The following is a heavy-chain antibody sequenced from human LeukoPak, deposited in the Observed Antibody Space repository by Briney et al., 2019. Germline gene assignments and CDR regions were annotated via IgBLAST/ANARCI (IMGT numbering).Heavy chain of an antibody. J-gene: IGHJ5*02. V-gene: IGHV3-30*18. D-gene: IGHD2-15*01. CDR3: AKDPYRVVVATGNYLDP. Sequence: PGGSLRLSCAASGFTFSSYGMHWVRQAPGKGLEWVAVISHDGSNIYYGDSVKGRFSISRDNSKNTLYLQMNSLRVEGTAVYYCAKDPYRVVVATGNYLDPWGQGTLVTVSS. CDR1: GFTFSSYG. CDR2: ISHDGSNI.